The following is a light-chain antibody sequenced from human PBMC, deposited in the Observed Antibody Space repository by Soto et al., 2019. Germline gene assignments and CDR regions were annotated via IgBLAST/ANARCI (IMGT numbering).Light chain of an antibody. V-gene: IGKV4-1*01. Sequence: DIVLTQSPDSLAVSLGERATINCKSSQSVLYSSNNKNYLAWYQQKPGQPPNLLIYWASTRESRVPDRFSGSGSGTDFTLTISSLQAEDVAVYYCQQYYSTPLTFGQGTKVEIK. CDR3: QQYYSTPLT. CDR2: WAS. J-gene: IGKJ1*01. CDR1: QSVLYSSNNKNY.